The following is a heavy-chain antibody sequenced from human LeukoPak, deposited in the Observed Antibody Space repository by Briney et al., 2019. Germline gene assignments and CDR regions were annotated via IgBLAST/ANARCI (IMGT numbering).Heavy chain of an antibody. Sequence: PSETLFLTCAVYGGSFSGYYWSWIRQPPGKGLEWIGYIYYSGSTNYNPSLKSRVTISVDTSKNQFSLKLSSVTAADTAVYYCARETVAGKNWFDPWGQGTLVTVSS. CDR1: GGSFSGYY. CDR2: IYYSGST. D-gene: IGHD6-19*01. CDR3: ARETVAGKNWFDP. J-gene: IGHJ5*02. V-gene: IGHV4-59*01.